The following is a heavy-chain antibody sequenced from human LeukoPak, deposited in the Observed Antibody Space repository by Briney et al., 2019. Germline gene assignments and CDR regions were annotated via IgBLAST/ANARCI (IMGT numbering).Heavy chain of an antibody. CDR1: GLTVSSNY. D-gene: IGHD1-14*01. J-gene: IGHJ4*02. CDR2: KYRSDAT. V-gene: IGHV3-53*01. Sequence: GGSLRLSRAASGLTVSSNYMSWVRQAPGKGLEWDSVKYRSDATYYADSVKGRFTMSRDSSKNTVYLQMNSLRSEDTAVYYCARDLPDQGAYWGQGTLVIVSS. CDR3: ARDLPDQGAY.